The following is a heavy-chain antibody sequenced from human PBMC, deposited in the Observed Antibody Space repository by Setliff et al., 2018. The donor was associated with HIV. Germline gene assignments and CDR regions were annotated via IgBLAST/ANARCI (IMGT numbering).Heavy chain of an antibody. Sequence: LRLSCSASGFTFSGSALHWVRQASGKGLEWVGRIKTKPNDYATAHAASVKGRFTISRDDSQNTAYLQMNSLRTEDTAVYFCAVSPDGDCATTKCANWFDPWGQGTQVTVSS. CDR3: AVSPDGDCATTKCANWFDP. CDR1: GFTFSGSA. D-gene: IGHD4-17*01. V-gene: IGHV3-73*01. CDR2: IKTKPNDYAT. J-gene: IGHJ5*02.